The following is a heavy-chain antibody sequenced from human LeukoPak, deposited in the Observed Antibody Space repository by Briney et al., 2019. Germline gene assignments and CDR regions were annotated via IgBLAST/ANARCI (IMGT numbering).Heavy chain of an antibody. CDR1: GFTFGSYM. CDR2: ISSNGGST. Sequence: PGGSLRLSCAASGFTFGSYMMTWVRQAPGRGLEWVSTISSNGGSTYYADSVKGRFTISRDNSKNTLYLQMSSLRAEDTAVYYCARYCSGASCYSGVDYWGQGTLAPVSS. CDR3: ARYCSGASCYSGVDY. J-gene: IGHJ4*02. D-gene: IGHD2-15*01. V-gene: IGHV3-23*01.